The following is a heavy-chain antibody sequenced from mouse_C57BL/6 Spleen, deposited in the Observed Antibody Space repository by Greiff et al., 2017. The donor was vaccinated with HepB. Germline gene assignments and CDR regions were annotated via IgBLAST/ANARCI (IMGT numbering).Heavy chain of an antibody. CDR2: IYPGDGDT. CDR3: AKIYYGNYLGAMDY. V-gene: IGHV1-82*01. D-gene: IGHD2-1*01. Sequence: QVQLQQSGPELVKPGASVKISCKASGYAFSSSWMNWVKQRPGKGLEWIGRIYPGDGDTNYNGKFKGKATLTADKSSSTAYMQLSSLTSEDSAVYFCAKIYYGNYLGAMDYWGQGTSVTVSS. CDR1: GYAFSSSW. J-gene: IGHJ4*01.